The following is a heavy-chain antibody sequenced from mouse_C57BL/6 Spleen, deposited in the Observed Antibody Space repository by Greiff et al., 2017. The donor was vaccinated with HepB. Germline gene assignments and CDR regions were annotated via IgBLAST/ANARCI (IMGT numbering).Heavy chain of an antibody. Sequence: EVKLMESEGGLVQPGSSMKLSCTASGFTFSDYYMAWVRQVPEKGLEWVANINYDGSSTYYLDSLKSRFIISRDNAKNILYLQMSSLKSEDTATYYCARGGVVATYWYFDVWGTGTTVTVSS. CDR2: INYDGSST. J-gene: IGHJ1*03. D-gene: IGHD1-1*01. CDR1: GFTFSDYY. V-gene: IGHV5-16*01. CDR3: ARGGVVATYWYFDV.